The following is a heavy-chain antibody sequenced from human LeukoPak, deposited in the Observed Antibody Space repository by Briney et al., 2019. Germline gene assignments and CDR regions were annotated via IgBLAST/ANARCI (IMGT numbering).Heavy chain of an antibody. CDR3: ARAGLVTDFWSGTPKRPNWFDP. CDR1: GFTFNDYY. J-gene: IGHJ5*02. Sequence: PGGSLRLSCAASGFTFNDYYMSWIRQAPGKGLEWVSYISSSGSTIYYADSVKGRFTISRDNAKNSLYLQMNSLRAEDTAVYYCARAGLVTDFWSGTPKRPNWFDPWGQGTLVTVSS. CDR2: ISSSGSTI. D-gene: IGHD3-3*01. V-gene: IGHV3-11*01.